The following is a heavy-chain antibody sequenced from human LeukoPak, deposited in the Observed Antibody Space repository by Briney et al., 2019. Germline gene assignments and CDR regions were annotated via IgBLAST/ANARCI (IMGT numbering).Heavy chain of an antibody. D-gene: IGHD3-3*01. Sequence: ASVKVSCKAPGYSFTSYGISWVRQAPGQGLEWMGWISAYNGNTNYAQKLQGRVTMTTDTSTSTAYMELTRLRSDDTAVYYCARGGITIFRNNWFDPWGQGTLVTVSS. CDR3: ARGGITIFRNNWFDP. J-gene: IGHJ5*02. CDR1: GYSFTSYG. V-gene: IGHV1-18*01. CDR2: ISAYNGNT.